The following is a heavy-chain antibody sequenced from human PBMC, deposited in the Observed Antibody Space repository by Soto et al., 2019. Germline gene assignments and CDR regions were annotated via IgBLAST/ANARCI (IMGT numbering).Heavy chain of an antibody. CDR1: GFTFSDYY. CDR3: AREKPSSSSSSDYYYGMDV. D-gene: IGHD6-6*01. CDR2: ISSSGSTI. Sequence: GGSLRLSCAASGFTFSDYYMSWIRQAPGKGLEWVSYISSSGSTIYYADSVKGRFTISRDNAKNSLYLQMNSLRAEDTAVYYCAREKPSSSSSSDYYYGMDVWGQGTTVTVSS. J-gene: IGHJ6*02. V-gene: IGHV3-11*01.